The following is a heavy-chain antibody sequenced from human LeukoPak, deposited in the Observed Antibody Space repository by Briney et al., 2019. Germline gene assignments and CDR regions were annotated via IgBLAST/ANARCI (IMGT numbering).Heavy chain of an antibody. J-gene: IGHJ6*02. Sequence: GGSLRLSCAASGFIFSTYSMNWVRQAPGKGLEWVSSISSSSSYIYYADSVKGRFTISRDNAKNSLYLQMNSLRAEDTAVYYCARPRGKDLPHYYYGMDVWGQGTTVTVSS. V-gene: IGHV3-21*01. CDR2: ISSSSSYI. CDR1: GFIFSTYS. D-gene: IGHD3-16*01. CDR3: ARPRGKDLPHYYYGMDV.